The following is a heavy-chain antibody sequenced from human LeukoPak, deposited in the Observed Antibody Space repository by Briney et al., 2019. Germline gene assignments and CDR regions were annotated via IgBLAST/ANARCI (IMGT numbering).Heavy chain of an antibody. V-gene: IGHV1-2*06. J-gene: IGHJ4*02. CDR3: ATLGSNYDY. Sequence: GTSVKVSCKASAYTFTTYDVSWVRQAPGQGLEWMGRINPKSGDTKYAEKFQGRLTMTRDASISTAYMELSRLKSDDTAVYYCATLGSNYDYWGQGTLVTVSS. CDR2: INPKSGDT. D-gene: IGHD4-11*01. CDR1: AYTFTTYD.